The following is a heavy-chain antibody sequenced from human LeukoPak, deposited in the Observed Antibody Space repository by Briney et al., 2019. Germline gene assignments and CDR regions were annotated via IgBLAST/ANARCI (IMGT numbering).Heavy chain of an antibody. CDR2: ISYDGINQ. D-gene: IGHD1/OR15-1a*01. J-gene: IGHJ4*02. CDR3: TLTTFGVVYYFDY. V-gene: IGHV3-30*04. Sequence: KAGGSLRLSCATSGFTFSSYAMHWVRQAPGKGLEGVALISYDGINQYYADSVKGRFIISRDNSKNTLYLQLNSLRLEDTAVYYCTLTTFGVVYYFDYWGQGTLVTVSS. CDR1: GFTFSSYA.